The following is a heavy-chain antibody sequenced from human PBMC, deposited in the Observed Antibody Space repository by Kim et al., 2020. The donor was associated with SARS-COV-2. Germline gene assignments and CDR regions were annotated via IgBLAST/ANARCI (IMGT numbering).Heavy chain of an antibody. CDR1: GYTFTSYA. D-gene: IGHD6-19*01. CDR3: AREIPLAASDY. CDR2: INTNTGNP. J-gene: IGHJ4*02. Sequence: ASVKVSCKASGYTFTSYAMIWVRQAPGQGLERMGWINTNTGNPTYAQGFTVRFVFSLDTSVSTAYLQISSLKAEDTAVYYCAREIPLAASDYWGQGTLVTVSS. V-gene: IGHV7-4-1*02.